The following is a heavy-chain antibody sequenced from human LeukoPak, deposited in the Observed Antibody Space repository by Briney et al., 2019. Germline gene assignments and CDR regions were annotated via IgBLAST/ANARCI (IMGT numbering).Heavy chain of an antibody. CDR1: GFTFSSYG. CDR2: IWYDGSNK. D-gene: IGHD6-13*01. V-gene: IGHV3-33*01. CDR3: AREFCIVGAGTSYYYYGVDV. Sequence: GGSLRLSCAASGFTFSSYGMHWVRQAPGKGLEWVAVIWYDGSNKYYADSVKGRFTISRDNSKNTLYLQMNSLRAEDTAVYYCAREFCIVGAGTSYYYYGVDVWGQGTTVTVSS. J-gene: IGHJ6*02.